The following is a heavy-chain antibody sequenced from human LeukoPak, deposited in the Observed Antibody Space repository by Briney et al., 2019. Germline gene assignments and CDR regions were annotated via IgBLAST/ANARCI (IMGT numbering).Heavy chain of an antibody. CDR3: AKDGGYSSSFFEI. CDR2: ISWNSGKI. J-gene: IGHJ4*02. Sequence: GRSLRLSCAASGFIFDDYAMHWVRQAPGKGLEWVSGISWNSGKIDYADSVKGRFTISRDNAKNSLYLQMNSLRVEDMALYYCAKDGGYSSSFFEIWGQGTLVTVSS. D-gene: IGHD6-13*01. CDR1: GFIFDDYA. V-gene: IGHV3-9*03.